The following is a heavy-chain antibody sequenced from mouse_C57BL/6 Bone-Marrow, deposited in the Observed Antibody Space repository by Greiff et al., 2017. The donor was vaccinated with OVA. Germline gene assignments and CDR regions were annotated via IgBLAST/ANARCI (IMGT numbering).Heavy chain of an antibody. CDR1: GFNIKNTY. D-gene: IGHD1-1*01. J-gene: IGHJ2*01. CDR2: IDPANGNT. V-gene: IGHV14-3*01. Sequence: EVQLQQSVAELVRPGASVKLSCTASGFNIKNTYMHWVKQRPEQGLEWIGRIDPANGNTKYAPKFQGKATITADTSSNTAYLQLSSLTSEDTANYYCARELRVRGTTVIDPYYFDDWGQGTTLTVSS. CDR3: ARELRVRGTTVIDPYYFDD.